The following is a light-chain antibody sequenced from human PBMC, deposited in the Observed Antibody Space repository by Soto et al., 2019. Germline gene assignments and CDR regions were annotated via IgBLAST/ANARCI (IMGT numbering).Light chain of an antibody. Sequence: EVVLTHSQGTLSLSPGGRATLSCRASQSVSRRFAWYQQRPGQSPRLLISGASMRASGVPVRFIGSGSGTDFTLTITRLEPEDFAVYYCQQYGGSPITFGLGTRLEI. J-gene: IGKJ5*01. CDR1: QSVSRR. CDR3: QQYGGSPIT. V-gene: IGKV3-20*01. CDR2: GAS.